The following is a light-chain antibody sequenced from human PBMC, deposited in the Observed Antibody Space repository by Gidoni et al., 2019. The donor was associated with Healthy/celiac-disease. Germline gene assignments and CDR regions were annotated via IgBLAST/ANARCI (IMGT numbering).Light chain of an antibody. J-gene: IGKJ1*01. CDR1: QSISSY. CDR2: AAS. Sequence: DIQMTQSPSSLSASVGDRVTITCRASQSISSYLNLYQQKPGNAPKLLIYAASSLQSGVPARFSGSGSGTDFTLTISSLQPEDFATYYCQQSYSTPRTFGQXTKVEIK. V-gene: IGKV1-39*01. CDR3: QQSYSTPRT.